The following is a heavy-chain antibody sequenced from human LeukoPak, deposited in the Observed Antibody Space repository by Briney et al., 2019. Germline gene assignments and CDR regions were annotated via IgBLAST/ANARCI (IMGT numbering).Heavy chain of an antibody. D-gene: IGHD2-15*01. CDR3: AREVGEDIVVVVAAKYFDY. Sequence: GGSLRLTCAPSGFTFTNFGMHWVRQGPGKGLEWVAVIWFDASNEYYADSVKGRFTISRDNSKNTLYLQMNSLRAEDTAVYYCAREVGEDIVVVVAAKYFDYWGQGTLVTVSS. CDR1: GFTFTNFG. V-gene: IGHV3-33*01. J-gene: IGHJ4*02. CDR2: IWFDASNE.